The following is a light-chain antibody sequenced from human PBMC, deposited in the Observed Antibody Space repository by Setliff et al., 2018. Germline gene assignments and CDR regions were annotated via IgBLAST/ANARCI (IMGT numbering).Light chain of an antibody. Sequence: QSVLTQPASVSGSPGQSITISCTGTSSDVGGYNYVSWYQQHPGKAPKLMIYEVSDRPSGVSNRFSGSKSGNTASLTISGLQAEDEAGYYCTSYTSSFTYVFGTGTKVTVL. J-gene: IGLJ1*01. CDR2: EVS. CDR3: TSYTSSFTYV. V-gene: IGLV2-14*01. CDR1: SSDVGGYNY.